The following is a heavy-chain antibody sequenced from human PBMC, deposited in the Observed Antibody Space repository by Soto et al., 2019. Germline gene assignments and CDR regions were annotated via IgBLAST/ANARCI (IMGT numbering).Heavy chain of an antibody. D-gene: IGHD3-10*01. CDR1: GFTFSRDW. CDR3: AKGGEAYGGPELDY. J-gene: IGHJ4*02. V-gene: IGHV3-74*01. Sequence: GGSLRLSCAASGFTFSRDWMHWVRQAPGKGLVWVSRVNSDGSSTSYADSVKGRFTISRDNAENTLNLQMNSLRTEDTAVYFCAKGGEAYGGPELDYWGQGTLVTVSS. CDR2: VNSDGSST.